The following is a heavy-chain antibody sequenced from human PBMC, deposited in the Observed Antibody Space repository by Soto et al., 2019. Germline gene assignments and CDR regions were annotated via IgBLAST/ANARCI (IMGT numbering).Heavy chain of an antibody. V-gene: IGHV1-18*01. CDR2: ISAYNGNT. Sequence: QVQLVQSGAEVKKPGASVKVSCKASGYTFTSYGISWVRQAPGQGLEWMGWISAYNGNTNYAQKXXGRVTMTTDTXXSXAXXELRSLRSDDTAVYYCARRAAAGTTPTYYYYRMDVWGQGTTVTVSS. CDR1: GYTFTSYG. D-gene: IGHD6-13*01. J-gene: IGHJ6*02. CDR3: ARRAAAGTTPTYYYYRMDV.